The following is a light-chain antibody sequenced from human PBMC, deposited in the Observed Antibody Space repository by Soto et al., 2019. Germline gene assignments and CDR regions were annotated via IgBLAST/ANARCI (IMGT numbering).Light chain of an antibody. CDR3: AAWDDRLNGPV. CDR1: SSNIGGNT. V-gene: IGLV1-44*01. Sequence: QSVLTQPPSASGTPGQRVTISCPGSSSNIGGNTVNWYQQLPGTAPKLLIYGNNQRPSGVPDRFSGSKSATSASLAISGLQSEDEADYYCAAWDDRLNGPVFGTGTEVTVL. CDR2: GNN. J-gene: IGLJ1*01.